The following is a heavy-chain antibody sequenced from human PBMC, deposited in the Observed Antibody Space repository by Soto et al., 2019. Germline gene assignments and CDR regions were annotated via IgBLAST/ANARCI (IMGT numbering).Heavy chain of an antibody. D-gene: IGHD2-8*01. J-gene: IGHJ6*02. Sequence: SSRGSGYSFTSYCISWVSKMTGKGLEWMGRIDPSDSYTNYSPSFQGHVTISADKSISTAYLQWSSLKASDTAMYYCARQKRRNGYYPYGMDVWGQGTTVTVSS. CDR1: GYSFTSYC. CDR2: IDPSDSYT. V-gene: IGHV5-10-1*01. CDR3: ARQKRRNGYYPYGMDV.